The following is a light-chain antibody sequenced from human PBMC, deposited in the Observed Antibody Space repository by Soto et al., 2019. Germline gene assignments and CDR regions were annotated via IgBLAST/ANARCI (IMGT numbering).Light chain of an antibody. Sequence: EIVLTQSPGTLSLSPGERATLSCRASQSVSSSYLAWYQQKPGQAPRLLIYGASSRATGIPDRFSGSGSGTDFTLTISRLEPAAFAVYYCHQYASSPPATFGQGTKVEIK. CDR1: QSVSSSY. V-gene: IGKV3-20*01. J-gene: IGKJ1*01. CDR2: GAS. CDR3: HQYASSPPAT.